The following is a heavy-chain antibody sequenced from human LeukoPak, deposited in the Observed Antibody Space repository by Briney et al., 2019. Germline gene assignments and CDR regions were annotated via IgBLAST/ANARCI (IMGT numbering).Heavy chain of an antibody. CDR2: INHSGST. CDR3: ARGPSIAAKRTSWYFDL. Sequence: SETLSLTCAVYGGSFSGYYWSWIRQPPGKGLEWIGEINHSGSTNYNPSLKSRVTISVDTSKNQFSLKLSSVTAADTAVYYCARGPSIAAKRTSWYFDLWGRGTLVTVSS. CDR1: GGSFSGYY. V-gene: IGHV4-34*01. J-gene: IGHJ2*01. D-gene: IGHD6-13*01.